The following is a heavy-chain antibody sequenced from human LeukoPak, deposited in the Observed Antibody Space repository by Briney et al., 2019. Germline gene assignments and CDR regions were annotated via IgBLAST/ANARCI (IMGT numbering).Heavy chain of an antibody. Sequence: SETLSLTCTVSGGSISSSSYYWGWIRQPPGKGLEWIGSIYYSGSTYYNPSLKSRVTISVDTSKNQFSLKLSSVTAADTAVYYCARGLVGATYDAFDIWGQGTMVTVSS. CDR2: IYYSGST. V-gene: IGHV4-39*07. D-gene: IGHD1-26*01. J-gene: IGHJ3*02. CDR1: GGSISSSSYY. CDR3: ARGLVGATYDAFDI.